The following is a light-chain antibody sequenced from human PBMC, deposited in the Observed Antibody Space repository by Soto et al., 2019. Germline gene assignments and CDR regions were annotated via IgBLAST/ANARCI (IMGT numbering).Light chain of an antibody. J-gene: IGKJ1*01. Sequence: DIPMTQSPSTVSASVGDRVTITCRASQSISSWLAWYQQKPGKAPKLLIYKASILESGVPSRFSGSGSGTEFTLTISSLQPDDFATYYCQQYDSYPRTFGQGTKVGIK. CDR1: QSISSW. CDR3: QQYDSYPRT. CDR2: KAS. V-gene: IGKV1-5*03.